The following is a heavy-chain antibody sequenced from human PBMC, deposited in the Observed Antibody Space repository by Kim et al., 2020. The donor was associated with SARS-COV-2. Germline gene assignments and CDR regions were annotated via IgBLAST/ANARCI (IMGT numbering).Heavy chain of an antibody. V-gene: IGHV4-59*01. CDR3: AREDYSNYREREAFDI. Sequence: SLKSRVTISVDTSKNQFSLKLSSVTAADTAVYYCAREDYSNYREREAFDIWGQGTMVTVSS. D-gene: IGHD4-4*01. J-gene: IGHJ3*02.